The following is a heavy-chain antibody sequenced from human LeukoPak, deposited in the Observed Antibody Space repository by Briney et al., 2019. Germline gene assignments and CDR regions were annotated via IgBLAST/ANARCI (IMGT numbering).Heavy chain of an antibody. J-gene: IGHJ6*02. CDR2: INHSGST. CDR3: ARGYQLDSPYDYYGMDV. CDR1: GGSFSGYY. V-gene: IGHV4-34*01. D-gene: IGHD2-2*01. Sequence: SETLSLTCAIYGGSFSGYYWSWIRQPPGKGLEWIGEINHSGSTNYNPSLKSRVTISVDTSKNQFSLKLSSVTAADTAVYYCARGYQLDSPYDYYGMDVWGQGTTVTVSS.